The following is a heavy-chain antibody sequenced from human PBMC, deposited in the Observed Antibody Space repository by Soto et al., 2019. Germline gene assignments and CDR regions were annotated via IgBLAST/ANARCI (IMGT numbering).Heavy chain of an antibody. D-gene: IGHD6-13*01. CDR1: GYTFTNYG. CDR3: ARGGSSWSAEYYLH. CDR2: ISGYDGKT. J-gene: IGHJ1*01. Sequence: QVHLVQSGAEVKKSGASVKVSCKASGYTFTNYGISWVRQAPGQGPEWMGWISGYDGKTKFSQSFQDRVTMTTDTSTNTAYMELRSLRSDDTAVYYCARGGSSWSAEYYLHGGEGSLVIVS. V-gene: IGHV1-18*01.